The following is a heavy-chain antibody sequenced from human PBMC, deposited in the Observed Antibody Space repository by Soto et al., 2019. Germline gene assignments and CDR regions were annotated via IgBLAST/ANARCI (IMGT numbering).Heavy chain of an antibody. V-gene: IGHV3-9*01. CDR2: ISWNSGSI. Sequence: PGGSLRLSCAASGFTFDDYAMHWVRQAPGKGLEWVSGISWNSGSIDYADSVKGRFTVSRDNAKNSLYVQMNSLRAEDTALYYCAKDRGALYNYGKPGIDYWVQGTLVTVSS. D-gene: IGHD5-18*01. CDR3: AKDRGALYNYGKPGIDY. CDR1: GFTFDDYA. J-gene: IGHJ4*02.